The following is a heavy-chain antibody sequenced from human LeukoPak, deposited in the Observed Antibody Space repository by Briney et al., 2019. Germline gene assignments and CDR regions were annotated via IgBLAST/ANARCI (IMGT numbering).Heavy chain of an antibody. Sequence: SETPSLTCTVSSGSITGYYWAWIRQPPGKGLEWIGYIQYSGTTEYNPSLASRASISVGTAKDQFSLNLRSVTAADTAVYYCARDRAAGTLDFWGQGTLVTVSS. V-gene: IGHV4-59*01. CDR2: IQYSGTT. J-gene: IGHJ4*02. CDR1: SGSITGYY. D-gene: IGHD6-13*01. CDR3: ARDRAAGTLDF.